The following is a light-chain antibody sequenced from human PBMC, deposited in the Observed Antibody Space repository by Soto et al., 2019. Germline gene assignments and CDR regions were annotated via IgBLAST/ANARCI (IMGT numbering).Light chain of an antibody. CDR1: QSLVYSDGNIY. CDR3: MQCIIFT. CDR2: TAS. V-gene: IGKV2-30*01. J-gene: IGKJ1*01. Sequence: VLNQSPLSLPVTLGQPASISCRSSQSLVYSDGNIYLNWFHQRPGQPPRRLIYTASNRYSGVPDRFRVSESGSDFTLSISRVEADDDGVYYCMQCIIFTFGQGTRVEIK.